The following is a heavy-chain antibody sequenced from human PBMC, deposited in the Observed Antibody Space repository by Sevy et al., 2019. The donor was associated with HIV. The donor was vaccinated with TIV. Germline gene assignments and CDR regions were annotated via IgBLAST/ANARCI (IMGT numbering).Heavy chain of an antibody. CDR3: AAVFLTGHWDY. CDR2: FSGSGGST. CDR1: GFTFSSYA. D-gene: IGHD3-9*01. Sequence: GGSLRLSCAASGFTFSSYAMSWVRQAPGKGLEWVSAFSGSGGSTYYADSVKGRFTISRDNSKNTRYLQMNSLRAEDTAVYYGAAVFLTGHWDYWGQGTLVTVS. J-gene: IGHJ4*02. V-gene: IGHV3-23*01.